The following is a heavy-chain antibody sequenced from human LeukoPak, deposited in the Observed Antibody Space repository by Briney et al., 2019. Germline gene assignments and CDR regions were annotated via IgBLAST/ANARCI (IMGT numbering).Heavy chain of an antibody. J-gene: IGHJ5*02. Sequence: SETLSLTCTVSGGSISSYYWSRIRQPPGKGLEWIGYIYYSGSTNYNPSLKSRVTISVDTSKNQFSLKLSSVTAADTAVYYCARGGGSGWYGNWFDPWGQGTLVTVSS. CDR2: IYYSGST. D-gene: IGHD6-19*01. V-gene: IGHV4-59*01. CDR3: ARGGGSGWYGNWFDP. CDR1: GGSISSYY.